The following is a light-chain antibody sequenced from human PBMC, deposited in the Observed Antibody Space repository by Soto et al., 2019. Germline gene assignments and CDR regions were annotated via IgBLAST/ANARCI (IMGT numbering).Light chain of an antibody. J-gene: IGKJ3*01. CDR2: DAS. CDR3: QQYGSAPFT. V-gene: IGKV3-20*01. CDR1: QSRGSNF. Sequence: EIVLTQSPGTLSLSPGERATLSCKTSQSRGSNFLAWYQHKPGQAPRLLIYDASSRATGIPDRISGSGSGTDFTLTISRLEPEDFAVYYCQQYGSAPFTFGPGTKVDIK.